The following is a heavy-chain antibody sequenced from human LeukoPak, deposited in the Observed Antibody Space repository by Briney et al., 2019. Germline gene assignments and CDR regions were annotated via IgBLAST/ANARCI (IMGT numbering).Heavy chain of an antibody. CDR1: GYSFTTYW. D-gene: IGHD4-17*01. J-gene: IGHJ2*01. Sequence: GESLKISCKASGYSFTTYWIGWVRQMPGKGLEWMGITFPGGSDTKYSPPFQGLVTMSADRSISTAYLQWNSLKASDTAMYYCVRHFHPAETTGGYFGLLGRGTLVTVSS. CDR3: VRHFHPAETTGGYFGL. V-gene: IGHV5-51*01. CDR2: TFPGGSDT.